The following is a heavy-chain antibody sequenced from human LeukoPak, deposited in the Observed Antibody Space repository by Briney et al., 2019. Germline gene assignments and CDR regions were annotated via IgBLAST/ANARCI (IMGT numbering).Heavy chain of an antibody. CDR3: ARGENYDTLTLAYYGMDV. D-gene: IGHD3-9*01. J-gene: IGHJ6*02. V-gene: IGHV4-59*01. CDR2: IYYSGST. CDR1: GGSISSYY. Sequence: PSETLSLTCTVSGGSISSYYWSWIRQPPGKGLEWIGYIYYSGSTNYNPSLKSRVTISVDTSKNQFSLKLSSVTAADTAVYYCARGENYDTLTLAYYGMDVWGQGTTVTVSS.